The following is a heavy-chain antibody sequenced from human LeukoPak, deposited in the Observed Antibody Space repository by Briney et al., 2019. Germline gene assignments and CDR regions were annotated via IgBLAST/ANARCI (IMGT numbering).Heavy chain of an antibody. D-gene: IGHD5-18*01. CDR1: GGSMNTYY. Sequence: SETLSLTCTVSGGSMNTYYWTWIRQTAGVGLEWIGQVHSSVGTTYNPSLRSRVSLSLDTSKNHFSLRLASVTAADTAVYFCARERDHGYSYGHVLDFWGQGIPVTVSS. CDR3: ARERDHGYSYGHVLDF. V-gene: IGHV4-4*07. CDR2: VHSSVGT. J-gene: IGHJ4*02.